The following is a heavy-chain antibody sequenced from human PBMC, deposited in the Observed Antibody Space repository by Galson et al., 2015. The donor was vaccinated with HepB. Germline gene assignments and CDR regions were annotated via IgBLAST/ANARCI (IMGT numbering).Heavy chain of an antibody. CDR2: ISSSSSYI. D-gene: IGHD5-18*01. V-gene: IGHV3-21*01. J-gene: IGHJ4*02. CDR3: ARFRNTAMAQYYFDY. Sequence: SLRLSCAASGFTFSSYSMNWVRQAPGKGLEWVSSISSSSSYIYYTDSVKGRFTISRDNAKNSLYLQMNSLRAEDTAVYYCARFRNTAMAQYYFDYWGQGTLVTVSS. CDR1: GFTFSSYS.